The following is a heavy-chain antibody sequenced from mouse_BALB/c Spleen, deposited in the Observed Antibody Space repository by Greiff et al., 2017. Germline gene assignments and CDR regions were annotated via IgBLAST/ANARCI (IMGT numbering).Heavy chain of an antibody. CDR1: GFSLTGYG. CDR3: ARDPFYDGGNYYAMDY. J-gene: IGHJ4*01. CDR2: IWGDGST. D-gene: IGHD2-12*01. V-gene: IGHV2-6-7*01. Sequence: VKLMESGPGLVAPSQSLSITCTVSGFSLTGYGVNWVRQPPGKGLEWLGMIWGDGSTDYNSALKSRLSISKDNSKSQVFLKMNSLQTDDTARYYCARDPFYDGGNYYAMDYWGQGTSVTVSS.